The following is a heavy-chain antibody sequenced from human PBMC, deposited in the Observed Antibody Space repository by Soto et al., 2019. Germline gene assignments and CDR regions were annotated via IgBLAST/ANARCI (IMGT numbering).Heavy chain of an antibody. Sequence: LRLSCAASEFTFSTYSMNWVRQAPGKGLEWVSSISSSSSYIYYADSVKGRFTISRDNAKNSLYLQMNSLRAEDTAVYYCARVVYDSSGYWSHFDYWGQGTLVTVSS. J-gene: IGHJ4*02. D-gene: IGHD3-22*01. CDR3: ARVVYDSSGYWSHFDY. CDR2: ISSSSSYI. V-gene: IGHV3-21*01. CDR1: EFTFSTYS.